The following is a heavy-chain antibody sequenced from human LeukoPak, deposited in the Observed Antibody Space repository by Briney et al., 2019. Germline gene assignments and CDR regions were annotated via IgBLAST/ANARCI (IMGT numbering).Heavy chain of an antibody. CDR1: GYTFTSYG. CDR3: ARGYFDWLLYSYFDY. V-gene: IGHV1-18*01. D-gene: IGHD3-9*01. CDR2: ISAYNGNT. Sequence: GASVKVSCKASGYTFTSYGISWVRQAPGQGLERMGWISAYNGNTNYAQKLQGRVTMTTDTSTSTAYMELRSLRSDDTAVYYCARGYFDWLLYSYFDYWGQGTLVTVSS. J-gene: IGHJ4*02.